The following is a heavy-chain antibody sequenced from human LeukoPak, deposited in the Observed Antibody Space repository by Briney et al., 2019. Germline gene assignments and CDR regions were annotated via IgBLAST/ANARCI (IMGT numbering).Heavy chain of an antibody. CDR2: ITPSSSTI. J-gene: IGHJ3*02. V-gene: IGHV3-48*04. Sequence: GGSLRLSCAASGFTFSDYSMNWVPQAPGKGLEWLSYITPSSSTIYYADSVKGRFTISRDNAKNSLYVQMNSLTAEDMALYYCAKDMGPSATGSGAFDIWGQGTMVTVSS. CDR3: AKDMGPSATGSGAFDI. CDR1: GFTFSDYS. D-gene: IGHD3-10*01.